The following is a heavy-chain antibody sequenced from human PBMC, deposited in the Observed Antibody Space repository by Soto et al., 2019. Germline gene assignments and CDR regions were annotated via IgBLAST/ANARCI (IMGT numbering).Heavy chain of an antibody. CDR1: GYTLTELS. D-gene: IGHD6-19*01. CDR2: FEPEDGET. CDR3: ATGGQWRGQRAESFQH. Sequence: QVQLVQSGAEVKKPGASVKVSCKVSGYTLTELSMHWVRQAPGKGLEWMGGFEPEDGETIYAQKFQGRVTMTEDTSTHTANMELSSLRSEDTDVYYRATGGQWRGQRAESFQHWGQGTLVTVSS. V-gene: IGHV1-24*01. J-gene: IGHJ1*01.